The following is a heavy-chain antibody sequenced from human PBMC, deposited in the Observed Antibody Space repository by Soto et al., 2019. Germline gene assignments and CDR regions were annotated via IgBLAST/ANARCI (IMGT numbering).Heavy chain of an antibody. V-gene: IGHV1-2*06. CDR1: GYTFSGHY. CDR3: ARGGALDGTSPPFNH. J-gene: IGHJ4*02. Sequence: QVQLVQSGAEVKKPGASVRVSCKASGYTFSGHYMHWIRQAPGQGPEWLGRINANSGDTDRAPKFQDRLTMTRDTPISTAYMELSRLRSDDTAVYYCARGGALDGTSPPFNHWGQGTLVTVSS. D-gene: IGHD6-19*01. CDR2: INANSGDT.